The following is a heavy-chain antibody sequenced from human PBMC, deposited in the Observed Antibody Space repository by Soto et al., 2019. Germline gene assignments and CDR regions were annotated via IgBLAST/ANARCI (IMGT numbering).Heavy chain of an antibody. D-gene: IGHD3-22*01. CDR1: GFIFNNYG. CDR2: IYYDGTSK. J-gene: IGHJ4*02. V-gene: IGHV3-33*01. Sequence: GGSLRLSCAASGFIFNNYGMHWVRQAPGKGLEWVALIYYDGTSKYYADSVKGRFTISRDNSRDTLYLQVNSLRAEDTAVYYCAGGYSSGYSAFDYWGQGAPVTVSS. CDR3: AGGYSSGYSAFDY.